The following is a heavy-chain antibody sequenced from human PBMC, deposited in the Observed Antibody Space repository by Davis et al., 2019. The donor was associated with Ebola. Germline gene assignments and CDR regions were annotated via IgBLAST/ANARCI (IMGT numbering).Heavy chain of an antibody. Sequence: PGGSLRLSCAASGFTVSDVWMTWVRQAPGKGLEWVGRVKSKLDGGTTDYAAPMKGRFIISRVDSKNILYLQMNSLRTEDTAMYYCSTEVVGDFLWGTHRSTGNWFDPWGQGTLVTVSS. D-gene: IGHD3-16*02. CDR3: STEVVGDFLWGTHRSTGNWFDP. CDR2: VKSKLDGGTT. CDR1: GFTVSDVW. V-gene: IGHV3-15*01. J-gene: IGHJ5*02.